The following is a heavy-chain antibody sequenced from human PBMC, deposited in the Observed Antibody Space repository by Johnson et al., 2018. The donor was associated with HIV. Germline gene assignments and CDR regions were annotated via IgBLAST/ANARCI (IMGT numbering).Heavy chain of an antibody. Sequence: QVQLVESGGGVVQPGESLRLSCAASGFIFSSYDMHWVRQAPGKGLEWVAVISYDGSNKYYADSVKGRFTISRDNSKNTLYLQMNSLRAEDTAVYYCAREAGTAFDIWGQGTMVTVSS. V-gene: IGHV3-30*19. CDR1: GFIFSSYD. CDR3: AREAGTAFDI. J-gene: IGHJ3*02. CDR2: ISYDGSNK.